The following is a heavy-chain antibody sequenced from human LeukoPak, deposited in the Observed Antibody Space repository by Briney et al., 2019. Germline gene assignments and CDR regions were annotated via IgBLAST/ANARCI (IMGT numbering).Heavy chain of an antibody. CDR3: ARGGSSGWYGIDY. CDR2: VYYSGST. J-gene: IGHJ4*02. V-gene: IGHV4-59*11. D-gene: IGHD6-19*01. Sequence: PSETLSLTCTVSGGSISSHYWSWIRQPPGKGLEWIGCVYYSGSTNYNPSLKSRATISVDTSKNQFSLDLSSVTTADKAVYYCARGGSSGWYGIDYWGQGTLVTVSS. CDR1: GGSISSHY.